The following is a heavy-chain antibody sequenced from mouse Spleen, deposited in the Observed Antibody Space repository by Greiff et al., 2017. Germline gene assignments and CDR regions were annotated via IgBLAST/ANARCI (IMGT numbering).Heavy chain of an antibody. V-gene: IGHV1-69*01. J-gene: IGHJ1*01. CDR3: ARQGTGWYFDV. D-gene: IGHD2-14*01. CDR1: GYTFTSYW. Sequence: QVQLQQPGAELVMPGASVKLSCKASGYTFTSYWMHWVKQRPGQGLEWIGEIDPSDSYTNYNQKFKGKATLTVDKSSSTAYMQLSSLTSEDSAVYYCARQGTGWYFDVWGAGTTVTVSS. CDR2: IDPSDSYT.